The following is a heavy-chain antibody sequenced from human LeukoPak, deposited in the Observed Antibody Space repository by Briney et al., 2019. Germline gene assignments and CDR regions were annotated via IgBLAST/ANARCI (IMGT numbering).Heavy chain of an antibody. CDR3: ASSGSPDVLLWFGELFF. CDR2: ISAYNGNT. D-gene: IGHD3-10*01. V-gene: IGHV1-18*01. J-gene: IGHJ4*02. CDR1: GYTFTSYG. Sequence: ASVKVSCKASGYTFTSYGISWVRQAPGQGLEWMGWISAYNGNTNYAQKLQGRVTMTTDTSTSTAYMELRSLRSDDTAVYYCASSGSPDVLLWFGELFFWGQGTLVTVSS.